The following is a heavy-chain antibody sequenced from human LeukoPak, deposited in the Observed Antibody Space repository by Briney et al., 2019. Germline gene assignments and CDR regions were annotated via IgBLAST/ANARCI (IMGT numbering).Heavy chain of an antibody. CDR3: ARGEGGIAAAGTDF. CDR1: GGSITSGSYY. Sequence: PSQTLSLTCTVSGGSITSGSYYWSWIRQPAGKGLEWIGHIYTSGSTNYNPSLKSRVTISVDTSKNQFSLKLSSVTAADTAVYYCARGEGGIAAAGTDFWGQGTLVTVSS. J-gene: IGHJ4*02. CDR2: IYTSGST. V-gene: IGHV4-61*09. D-gene: IGHD6-13*01.